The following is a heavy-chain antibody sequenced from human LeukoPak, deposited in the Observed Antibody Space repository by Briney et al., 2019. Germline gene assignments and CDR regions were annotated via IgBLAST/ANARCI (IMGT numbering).Heavy chain of an antibody. CDR3: AGLGSWYFAH. Sequence: PGGSLRLSCAASGFTFDDYGMSWVRQAPGKGLEWVSVIYSGDTTHYAASVKGRFTISRGNSRNTLYLQMNSLRAEDTAVYYCAGLGSWYFAHWGQGTLVTVSS. V-gene: IGHV3-53*01. J-gene: IGHJ4*02. D-gene: IGHD6-19*01. CDR2: IYSGDTT. CDR1: GFTFDDYG.